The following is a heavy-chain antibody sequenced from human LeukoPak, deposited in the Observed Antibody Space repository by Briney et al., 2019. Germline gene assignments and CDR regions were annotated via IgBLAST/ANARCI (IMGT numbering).Heavy chain of an antibody. Sequence: GASVKVSCKASGNTFTSYAMHWVRQAPGQRLEWMGWINAGNGNTKYSQKFQGRVTITRDTSASTAYMELSSLRSEDTAVYYCARDGMDYYGSGSVVYWGQGTLVTVSS. V-gene: IGHV1-3*01. J-gene: IGHJ4*02. CDR3: ARDGMDYYGSGSVVY. CDR1: GNTFTSYA. D-gene: IGHD3-10*01. CDR2: INAGNGNT.